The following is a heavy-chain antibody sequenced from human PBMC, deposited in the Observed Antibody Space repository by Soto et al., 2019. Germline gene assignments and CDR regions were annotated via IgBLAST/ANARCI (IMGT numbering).Heavy chain of an antibody. V-gene: IGHV4-39*01. CDR1: GGSISSSSYY. J-gene: IGHJ6*02. D-gene: IGHD6-13*01. CDR2: IYYSGST. CDR3: ARLPLIAAAGYYYYGMDV. Sequence: PSETLSLTCTVSGGSISSSSYYWGWIRQPPGKGLEWIGSIYYSGSTYYNPSLKSRVTISVDTSKNQFSLKLSSVTAADTAVYYCARLPLIAAAGYYYYGMDVWGQGTTVTVSS.